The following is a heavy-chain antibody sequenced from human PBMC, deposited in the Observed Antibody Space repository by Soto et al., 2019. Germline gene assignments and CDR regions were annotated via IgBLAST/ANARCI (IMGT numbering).Heavy chain of an antibody. CDR1: GFTFSNHA. D-gene: IGHD3-16*01. CDR3: AKDRGIVGSSWYYGMDV. Sequence: GSLRLAGSASGFTFSNHAMSWVRQAAGKGLEWVSAMSGNRDSTYYADSVKGRFTISRDNSKNTLYLQMNSLRAEDTAVYYCAKDRGIVGSSWYYGMDVWGQGAKVTVYS. CDR2: MSGNRDST. V-gene: IGHV3-23*01. J-gene: IGHJ6*02.